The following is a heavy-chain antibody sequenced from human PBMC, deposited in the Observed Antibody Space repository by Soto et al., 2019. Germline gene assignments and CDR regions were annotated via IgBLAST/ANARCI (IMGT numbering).Heavy chain of an antibody. CDR3: ARVAVEMATIHVFDY. CDR1: GFTFSSYA. CDR2: ISYDGSNK. V-gene: IGHV3-30-3*01. J-gene: IGHJ4*02. Sequence: QVQLVESGGGVVQPGRSLRLSCAASGFTFSSYAMHWVRQAPGKGLEWVAVISYDGSNKYYAASLKGRFTISRDNSKNTLYLQINSLRADDTAVYYCARVAVEMATIHVFDYWGQGTLVTVSS.